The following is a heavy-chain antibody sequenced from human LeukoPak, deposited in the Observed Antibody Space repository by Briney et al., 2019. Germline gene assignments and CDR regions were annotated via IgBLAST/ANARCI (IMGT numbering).Heavy chain of an antibody. V-gene: IGHV1-3*01. CDR2: INAGNGNT. J-gene: IGHJ6*02. Sequence: GASVKVSCKASGYTFTSYPMHWVRQAPGQRLEWMGWINAGNGNTKYSQKFQGRVTITRDTSASTAYMELSSLRSEDTAVYYCARVRMGWEDYYGMDVWGQGTTVTVSS. CDR3: ARVRMGWEDYYGMDV. D-gene: IGHD1-26*01. CDR1: GYTFTSYP.